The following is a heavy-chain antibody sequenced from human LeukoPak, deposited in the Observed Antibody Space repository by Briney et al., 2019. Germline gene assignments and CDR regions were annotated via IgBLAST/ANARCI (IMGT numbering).Heavy chain of an antibody. CDR1: DYSISSGYY. Sequence: TSGTLSLTCSVSDYSISSGYYWGWIRQPPGKGLEWIGSMEWIVSIYLRGSAYCTPSLKSRVTISLDTSTNELSLELSSVTAADTAVYYCARASYSYDINGWVPFDYWGQGTLVTVSS. V-gene: IGHV4-38-2*02. CDR3: ARASYSYDINGWVPFDY. CDR2: IYLRGSA. J-gene: IGHJ4*02. D-gene: IGHD3-22*01.